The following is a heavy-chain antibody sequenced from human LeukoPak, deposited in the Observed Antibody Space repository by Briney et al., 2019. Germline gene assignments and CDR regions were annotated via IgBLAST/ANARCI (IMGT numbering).Heavy chain of an antibody. J-gene: IGHJ6*04. D-gene: IGHD3-16*01. CDR1: GFTFSSYA. CDR2: ISYDGSNK. CDR3: ARDWALRMDV. Sequence: GGSLRLSCAASGFTFSSYAMHWVRQAPGKGLEWVAVISYDGSNKYYADSVKGRFTISRDNSKNTLYLQMNSLRAEDTAVYYCARDWALRMDVGAKGPRSPSPQ. V-gene: IGHV3-30*04.